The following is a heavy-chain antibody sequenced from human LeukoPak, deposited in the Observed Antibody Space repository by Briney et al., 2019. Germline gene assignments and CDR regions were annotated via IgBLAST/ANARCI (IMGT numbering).Heavy chain of an antibody. D-gene: IGHD4-17*01. Sequence: SPSETLSLTCTVSGDSIRSSNYYWGWIRQPPGKGLEWIGSIYYSGSTYYNPSLKSRVTISVDTSKNQFSLKLSSVTAADTAVYYCAREPYYGDYGEFDYWGQGTLVTVSS. J-gene: IGHJ4*02. CDR2: IYYSGST. CDR3: AREPYYGDYGEFDY. CDR1: GDSIRSSNYY. V-gene: IGHV4-39*07.